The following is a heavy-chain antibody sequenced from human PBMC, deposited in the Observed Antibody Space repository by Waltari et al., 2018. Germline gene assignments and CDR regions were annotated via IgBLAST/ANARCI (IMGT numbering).Heavy chain of an antibody. CDR3: AKDLGDYGRRD. CDR1: GFTFSSYA. D-gene: IGHD4-17*01. CDR2: ISGSGGST. J-gene: IGHJ4*02. Sequence: EVQLLESGGGLVQPGGSLRLSCAASGFTFSSYAMSWVRQAPGKGLAWFSAISGSGGSTYYADSVKGRFTISRDNSKNTLYLQMNSLRAEDTAVYYCAKDLGDYGRRDWGQGTLVTVSS. V-gene: IGHV3-23*01.